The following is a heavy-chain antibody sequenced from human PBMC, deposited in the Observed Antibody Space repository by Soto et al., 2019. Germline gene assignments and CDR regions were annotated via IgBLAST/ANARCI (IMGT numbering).Heavy chain of an antibody. Sequence: SETLSLTCTVSGGSISSGDYYWSWIRQPPGKGLEWIGYIYYSGSTYYNPSLKSRVTISVDTSKNQFSLKLSSVTAADTAVYYCAREVGDRYYFDYWGQGTLVTVSS. CDR1: GGSISSGDYY. J-gene: IGHJ4*02. D-gene: IGHD4-17*01. CDR3: AREVGDRYYFDY. V-gene: IGHV4-30-4*01. CDR2: IYYSGST.